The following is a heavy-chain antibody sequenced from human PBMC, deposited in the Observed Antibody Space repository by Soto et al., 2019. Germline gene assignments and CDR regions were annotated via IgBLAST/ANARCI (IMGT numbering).Heavy chain of an antibody. D-gene: IGHD6-13*01. V-gene: IGHV3-48*02. CDR2: ISSSSSTI. Sequence: WGSLLLAGTSSGCTFSSCSMRWVRQAPAKGLEWVSYISSSSSTIYYADSVKSRFTISRDNAKNSLYLQMNSLRDEDTAVYYCARAYSSSWYGGHNWFDPWGQGTLVTVSS. J-gene: IGHJ5*02. CDR1: GCTFSSCS. CDR3: ARAYSSSWYGGHNWFDP.